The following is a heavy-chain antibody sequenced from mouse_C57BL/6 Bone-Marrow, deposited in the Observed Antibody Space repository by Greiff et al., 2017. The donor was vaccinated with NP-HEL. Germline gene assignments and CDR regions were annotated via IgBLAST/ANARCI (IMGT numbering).Heavy chain of an antibody. CDR3: ARPSTTVVEMAWFAY. J-gene: IGHJ3*01. D-gene: IGHD1-1*01. CDR1: GYTFTDYN. CDR2: INPNNGGT. Sequence: EVQLQQSGPELVKPGASVKIPCKASGYTFTDYNMDWVKQSHGKSLEWIGDINPNNGGTIYNQKFKGKATLTVDKSSSTAYMELRSLTSEDTAVYYCARPSTTVVEMAWFAYWGQGTLVTVSA. V-gene: IGHV1-18*01.